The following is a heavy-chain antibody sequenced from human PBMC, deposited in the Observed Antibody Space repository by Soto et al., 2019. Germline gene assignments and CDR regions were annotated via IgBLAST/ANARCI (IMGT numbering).Heavy chain of an antibody. Sequence: QVQLQESGPGLMKPSQTLSLTCTVSGDSINSADYYWSWIRQPPGKGLERIGHIYYSGSTYYTPSLKSRVTISIDTSKNQFSLKMTSVTAADTAVYYCARDRGSSWMYKWFDPWGQGTQVTVSS. CDR3: ARDRGSSWMYKWFDP. CDR2: IYYSGST. CDR1: GDSINSADYY. V-gene: IGHV4-30-4*01. D-gene: IGHD6-13*01. J-gene: IGHJ5*02.